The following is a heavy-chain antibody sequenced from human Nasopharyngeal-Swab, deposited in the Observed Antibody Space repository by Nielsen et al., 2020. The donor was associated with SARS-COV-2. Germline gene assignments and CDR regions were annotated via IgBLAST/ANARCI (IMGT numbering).Heavy chain of an antibody. Sequence: SETLSLTCTVSGGSISSSSYYWGWIRQPPGKGLEWIGSINYSGSTYYNPSLKRRVTISVDTSKNQFSLKLSSVTAADTAVYYCVGSSWYGDYYYYYGMDVWGQGTTVTVSS. D-gene: IGHD6-13*01. CDR3: VGSSWYGDYYYYYGMDV. CDR1: GGSISSSSYY. J-gene: IGHJ6*02. CDR2: INYSGST. V-gene: IGHV4-39*07.